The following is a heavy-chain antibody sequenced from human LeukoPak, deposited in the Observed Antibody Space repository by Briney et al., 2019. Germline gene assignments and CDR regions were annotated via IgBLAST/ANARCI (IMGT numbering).Heavy chain of an antibody. Sequence: ASVKVSCKASGYTFTSYYMHWVRQAPGQGLEWMGIINPSGGSTSYAQKFKGSVTMTRDTSTSTVYMELSSLRSEDTAVYYCARSPSSGYDAFDIWGQGTMVTVSS. V-gene: IGHV1-46*01. CDR2: INPSGGST. J-gene: IGHJ3*02. CDR1: GYTFTSYY. D-gene: IGHD3-22*01. CDR3: ARSPSSGYDAFDI.